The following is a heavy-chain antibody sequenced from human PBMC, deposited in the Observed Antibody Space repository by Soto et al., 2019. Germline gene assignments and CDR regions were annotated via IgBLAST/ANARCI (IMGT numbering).Heavy chain of an antibody. V-gene: IGHV3-30*18. CDR1: GFTFSSYG. CDR2: ISYDGNLA. J-gene: IGHJ4*02. Sequence: GGSLRLSCAASGFTFSSYGMHWVRQAPGKGLEWVAVISYDGNLAYYADSVKGRFTISRDNSKNTLYLQMNSLRTEDTAIYYCAKEGPIPNWFFDYWGQGTLVIVSS. D-gene: IGHD1-1*01. CDR3: AKEGPIPNWFFDY.